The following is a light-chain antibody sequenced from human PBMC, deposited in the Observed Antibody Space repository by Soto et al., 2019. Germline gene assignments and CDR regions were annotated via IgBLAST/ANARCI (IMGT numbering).Light chain of an antibody. J-gene: IGKJ1*01. Sequence: DIVMTQSPATLSVSPGERATLSCMASQNISSYLIWYQQKPGQAPRLLIFGASSRAAGIPDRFSGSGSGTDFTLAIGRLEPEDFAVYYCQQYGRSPWTFGQGTKVDI. CDR1: QNISSY. CDR3: QQYGRSPWT. V-gene: IGKV3-20*01. CDR2: GAS.